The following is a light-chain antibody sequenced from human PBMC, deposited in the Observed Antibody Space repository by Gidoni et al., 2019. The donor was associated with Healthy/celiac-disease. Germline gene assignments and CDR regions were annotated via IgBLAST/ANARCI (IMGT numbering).Light chain of an antibody. V-gene: IGKV3-20*01. CDR3: QQYGSSPYT. CDR1: QSVSSSY. J-gene: IGKJ2*01. Sequence: EIVLTQSPGTLSFSPGESATLSCRASQSVSSSYLAWYQQKPGQALRLLIYGASSRATGIPDRFSGSGSGTDFTLTISRLEPEDFAVYYCQQYGSSPYTFGQGTKLEIK. CDR2: GAS.